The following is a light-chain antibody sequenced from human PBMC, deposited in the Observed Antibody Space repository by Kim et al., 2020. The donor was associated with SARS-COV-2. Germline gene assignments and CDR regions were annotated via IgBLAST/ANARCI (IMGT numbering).Light chain of an antibody. CDR1: ALPKQY. CDR3: QSSDSSDTFWV. CDR2: EDT. V-gene: IGLV3-25*03. J-gene: IGLJ3*02. Sequence: SYELTQPPSVSVSPGQTARITCSGDALPKQYAYWFQQKPGQAPVLVIYEDTERPSGIPERLSGSTSGTTVTLTISGVQAEDEADYYCQSSDSSDTFWVFG.